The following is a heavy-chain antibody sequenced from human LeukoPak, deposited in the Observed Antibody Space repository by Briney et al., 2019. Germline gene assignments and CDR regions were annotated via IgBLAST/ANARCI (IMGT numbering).Heavy chain of an antibody. CDR2: INHSGST. CDR1: GGFFSGYY. J-gene: IGHJ6*02. D-gene: IGHD2-15*01. Sequence: SETLSLTCAVYGGFFSGYYWSWIRQPPGKGLEWIGEINHSGSTNYNPSLKSRVTISVDTSKNQFSLKLSSVTAADTAVYYCARGVAGTYYYYGMDVWGQGTTVTVSS. V-gene: IGHV4-34*01. CDR3: ARGVAGTYYYYGMDV.